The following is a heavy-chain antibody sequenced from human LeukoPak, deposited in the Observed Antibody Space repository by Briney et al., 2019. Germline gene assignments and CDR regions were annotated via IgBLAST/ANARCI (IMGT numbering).Heavy chain of an antibody. D-gene: IGHD3-3*01. V-gene: IGHV3-7*01. J-gene: IGHJ6*03. CDR2: IKQDGSEK. CDR1: GFTFSSYW. Sequence: PGGSLRLSCAASGFTFSSYWMSWVRQAPGKGLEWVANIKQDGSEKYYVDSVKGRFTISRDNAKNSLYLQMNSLRAEDTAVYYCASENFWSGYRGYYYYYMDVWGKGTTGTVSS. CDR3: ASENFWSGYRGYYYYYMDV.